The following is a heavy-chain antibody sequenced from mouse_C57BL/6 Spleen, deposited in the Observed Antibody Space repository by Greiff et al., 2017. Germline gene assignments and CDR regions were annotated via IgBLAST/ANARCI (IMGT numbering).Heavy chain of an antibody. D-gene: IGHD3-2*02. V-gene: IGHV1-69*01. CDR1: GYTFTSYW. CDR2: IDPSDSYT. J-gene: IGHJ3*01. CDR3: ARQGAQAPWFAY. Sequence: QVQLQQPGAELVMPGASVKLFCKASGYTFTSYWMHRVKQRPGQGLEWIGEIDPSDSYTNYNQKFKGKSTLTVDKSSSAAYMQLSSLTSEDSAVYYCARQGAQAPWFAYWGQGTLVTVAA.